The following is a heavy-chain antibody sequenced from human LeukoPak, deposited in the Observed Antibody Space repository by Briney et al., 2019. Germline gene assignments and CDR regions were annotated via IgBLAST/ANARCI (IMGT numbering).Heavy chain of an antibody. CDR3: ARDLGDIVATIPDY. CDR1: GYTFTSYG. CDR2: ISAYNGNT. D-gene: IGHD5-12*01. J-gene: IGHJ4*02. V-gene: IGHV1-18*01. Sequence: ASVKVSCKASGYTFTSYGISWVRQAPGQGLEWMGWISAYNGNTNYAQKLQGRVTMTTDTSTSTAYMELRSLRSDDTAVYYCARDLGDIVATIPDYWAQGTLVTVSS.